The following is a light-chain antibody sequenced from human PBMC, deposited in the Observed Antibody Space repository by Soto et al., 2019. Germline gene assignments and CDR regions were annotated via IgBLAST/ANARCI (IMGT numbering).Light chain of an antibody. J-gene: IGLJ2*01. CDR2: DVN. Sequence: QSALTQPPSASGSPGQSVTISCTGTPSDVGGSNSVSWYQQHPGKAPNLMIYDVNKRPSGVPDRFSGSKSGNTASLTVSGLQAADEAYYFCSSYAPSDVVFGGATKLTVL. V-gene: IGLV2-8*01. CDR3: SSYAPSDVV. CDR1: PSDVGGSNS.